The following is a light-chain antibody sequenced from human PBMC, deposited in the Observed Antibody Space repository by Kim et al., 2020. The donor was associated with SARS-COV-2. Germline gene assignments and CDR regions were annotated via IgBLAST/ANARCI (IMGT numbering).Light chain of an antibody. J-gene: IGKJ1*01. Sequence: EIVLTQSPGTLSLSPGERATLSCRASQSIYSNSLAWYQQKPGQAPRLLMYDVSNRATGIPDRFSGSRSGTDFTVTISRLEPEDFAVYHCQQYSGSPRTFGQGTKVDIK. V-gene: IGKV3-20*01. CDR2: DVS. CDR1: QSIYSNS. CDR3: QQYSGSPRT.